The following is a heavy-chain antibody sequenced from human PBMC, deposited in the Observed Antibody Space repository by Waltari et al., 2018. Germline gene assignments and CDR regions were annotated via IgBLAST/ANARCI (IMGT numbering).Heavy chain of an antibody. V-gene: IGHV5-51*01. J-gene: IGHJ5*02. CDR3: ARQKMVRKVGWFDP. CDR2: IYPDDSDT. CDR1: GSGFSDFW. Sequence: EVQLVQSGVEVKKSGESLKISCKASGSGFSDFWIGWLRQMPGKGLEWMGLIYPDDSDTRYKPSCRGHVTMSVDRSSNTAYLQWSALKPSDSAIYYCARQKMVRKVGWFDPWGQGTLVSVSS. D-gene: IGHD3-10*01.